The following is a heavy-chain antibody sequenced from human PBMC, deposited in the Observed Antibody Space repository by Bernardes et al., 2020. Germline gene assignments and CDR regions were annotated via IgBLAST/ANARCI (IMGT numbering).Heavy chain of an antibody. CDR2: ISGSGGGT. CDR1: GFIFSSYA. CDR3: AKEPPLTETFDY. V-gene: IGHV3-23*01. J-gene: IGHJ4*02. Sequence: GGSLRLSRAASGFIFSSYAMSWARQAPGKGLEWVSAISGSGGGTYYADSVKGRFTISRDNSKNTLYLQMNSLRAEDTAIYYCAKEPPLTETFDYWGRGTLVTVSS.